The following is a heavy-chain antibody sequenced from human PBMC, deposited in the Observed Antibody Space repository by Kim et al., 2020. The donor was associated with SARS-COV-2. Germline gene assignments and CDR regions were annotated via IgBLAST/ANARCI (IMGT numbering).Heavy chain of an antibody. D-gene: IGHD6-13*01. Sequence: NPSLKRRVTISVDPSKNQFSRKLSAVTAADTAVYYCAREGRIAAARWFDPWGQGTLVTVSS. CDR3: AREGRIAAARWFDP. J-gene: IGHJ5*02. V-gene: IGHV4-34*01.